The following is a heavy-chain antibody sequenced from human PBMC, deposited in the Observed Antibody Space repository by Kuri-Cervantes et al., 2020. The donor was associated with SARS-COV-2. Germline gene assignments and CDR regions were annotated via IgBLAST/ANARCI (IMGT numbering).Heavy chain of an antibody. V-gene: IGHV1-24*01. D-gene: IGHD3-10*01. J-gene: IGHJ3*02. Sequence: DSVKVSCKVSGYTLTELSMHWVRQAPGKGLEWMGGFDTEDGETIYAHKFQGRVTMTEDTSTDTAYMELSSLKSEDTAVYYCATGGLLWFGEKDIWCQGTMVTVSS. CDR1: GYTLTELS. CDR2: FDTEDGET. CDR3: ATGGLLWFGEKDI.